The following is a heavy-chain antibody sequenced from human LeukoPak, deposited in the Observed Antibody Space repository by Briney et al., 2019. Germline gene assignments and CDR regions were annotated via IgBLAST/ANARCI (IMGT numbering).Heavy chain of an antibody. D-gene: IGHD3-10*01. CDR1: GYTFTTYY. Sequence: ASVKVSCKASGYTFTTYYISWVRQAPGQGLEWMGWISAYNGNTNYAQKFQGRVTMTTDTSTSTAYMELRSLRSEDTAVYYCARASRKGRYYYGSGSYYLYFDYWGQGTLVTVSS. CDR2: ISAYNGNT. V-gene: IGHV1-18*01. CDR3: ARASRKGRYYYGSGSYYLYFDY. J-gene: IGHJ4*02.